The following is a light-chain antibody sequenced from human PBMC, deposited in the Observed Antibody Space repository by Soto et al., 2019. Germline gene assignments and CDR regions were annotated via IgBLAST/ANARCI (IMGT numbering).Light chain of an antibody. V-gene: IGKV1-39*01. J-gene: IGKJ1*01. CDR3: HQTYSPPDT. CDR2: EAS. Sequence: DIRMTQSPSSLSASVGDRVTITCRASQSIDTHLNWYQQHPGKAPNALIYEASNLQSGVPSRFSGSGSGTDFTLTISGLQPDDSATYYCHQTYSPPDTFGQETKVVIK. CDR1: QSIDTH.